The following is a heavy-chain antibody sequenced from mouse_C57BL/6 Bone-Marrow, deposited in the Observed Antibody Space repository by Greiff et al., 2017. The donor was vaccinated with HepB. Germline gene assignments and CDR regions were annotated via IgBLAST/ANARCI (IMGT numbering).Heavy chain of an antibody. CDR2: ISYDGSN. CDR1: GYSITSGYY. CDR3: ARDRTIYYDYDVLYFDY. D-gene: IGHD2-4*01. Sequence: EVQLVESGPGLVKPSQSLSLTCSVTGYSITSGYYWNWIRQFPGNKLEWMGYISYDGSNNYNPSLKNRISITRDTSKNQFFLKLNSVTTEDTATYYCARDRTIYYDYDVLYFDYWGQGTTLTVSS. J-gene: IGHJ2*01. V-gene: IGHV3-6*01.